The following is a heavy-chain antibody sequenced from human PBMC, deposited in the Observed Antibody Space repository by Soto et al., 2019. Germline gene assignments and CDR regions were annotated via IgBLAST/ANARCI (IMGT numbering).Heavy chain of an antibody. Sequence: QVQLVESGGGVVQPGRSLRLSCAASGFTFSSYAMHWVRQAPGKGLEWVAVISYDGSNKYYADSVKGRFTISRDNSKNTLYLQMNSLRAEDTAVYYCARDQASGVWELLYFDYWGQGTLVTVSS. CDR3: ARDQASGVWELLYFDY. CDR1: GFTFSSYA. V-gene: IGHV3-30-3*01. CDR2: ISYDGSNK. D-gene: IGHD1-26*01. J-gene: IGHJ4*02.